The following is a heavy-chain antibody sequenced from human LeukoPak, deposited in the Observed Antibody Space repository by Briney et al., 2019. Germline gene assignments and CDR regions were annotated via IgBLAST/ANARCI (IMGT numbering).Heavy chain of an antibody. V-gene: IGHV4-34*01. D-gene: IGHD3-3*01. Sequence: SETLSLTCAVYGGSFSGYYWSWIRQPPGKGLEWLGEINHSGSTNYNPSLKSRVTISVVTSKNQFSLKLSSVTAADTAVYYCARKGPKVTIFGVVNRKTYMDVWGKGTTVTVSS. CDR2: INHSGST. CDR3: ARKGPKVTIFGVVNRKTYMDV. J-gene: IGHJ6*03. CDR1: GGSFSGYY.